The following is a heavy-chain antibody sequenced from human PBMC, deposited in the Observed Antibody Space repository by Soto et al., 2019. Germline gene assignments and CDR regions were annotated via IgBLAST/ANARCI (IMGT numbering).Heavy chain of an antibody. CDR3: ARDGVMETIAYFDY. V-gene: IGHV3-48*02. CDR2: ISSGSNSI. CDR1: GFTFNSYS. Sequence: EVQLVESGGGLVQPGGSLRLSCAASGFTFNSYSMNWVRQAPGKGLEWISYISSGSNSIYYADSVKGRFTISRDNAKNSLYLQMNSLRDEDTAVYYCARDGVMETIAYFDYWGQGTLVTVSS. J-gene: IGHJ4*02. D-gene: IGHD3-16*01.